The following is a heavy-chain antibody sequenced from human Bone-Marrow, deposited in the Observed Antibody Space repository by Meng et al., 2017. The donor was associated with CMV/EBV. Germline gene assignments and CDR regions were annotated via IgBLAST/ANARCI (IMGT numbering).Heavy chain of an antibody. Sequence: KVSCKGAGYSFTGYWIGWVRQMPEKGLEWMGSIYPGDSDTRYSPSFQGQVTISVDKSISTAYLQWSSLKASDTAMYYCARQGPVVPAAIRNYYYGMDVWGQGTTVTVSS. D-gene: IGHD2-2*02. J-gene: IGHJ6*02. CDR3: ARQGPVVPAAIRNYYYGMDV. CDR2: IYPGDSDT. V-gene: IGHV5-51*01. CDR1: GYSFTGYW.